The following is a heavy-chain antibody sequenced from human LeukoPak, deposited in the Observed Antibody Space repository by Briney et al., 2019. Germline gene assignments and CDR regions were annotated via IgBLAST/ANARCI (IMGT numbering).Heavy chain of an antibody. CDR1: GGTFSSYA. J-gene: IGHJ6*03. D-gene: IGHD3-22*01. CDR2: IIPIFGTA. V-gene: IGHV1-69*13. Sequence: GASVKVSCKASGGTFSSYAISWVRQAPGQGLEWMGGIIPIFGTANYAQKFQGRVTITADESTSTAYMELSSLRSEDTAVYYCARGLRGYYDSSGPLYYYYYDMDVWGKGTTVTVSS. CDR3: ARGLRGYYDSSGPLYYYYYDMDV.